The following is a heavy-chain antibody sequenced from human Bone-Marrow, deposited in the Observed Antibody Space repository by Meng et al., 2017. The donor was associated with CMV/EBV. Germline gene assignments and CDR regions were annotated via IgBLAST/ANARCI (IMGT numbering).Heavy chain of an antibody. D-gene: IGHD6-13*01. CDR2: ISGSGGST. V-gene: IGHV3-23*01. J-gene: IGHJ3*02. CDR1: GLTFSSYA. CDR3: AKGQQLVQRAFDI. Sequence: GGSLRLSCAASGLTFSSYAMSWVRQAPGKGLEWVSAISGSGGSTYYADSVKGRFTISRDNSKNTLYLQMNSLRAEDTAVYYCAKGQQLVQRAFDIWGQGTMVTVSS.